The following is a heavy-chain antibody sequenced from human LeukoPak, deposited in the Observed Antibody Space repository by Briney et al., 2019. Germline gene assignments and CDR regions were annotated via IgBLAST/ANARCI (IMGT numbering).Heavy chain of an antibody. Sequence: SETLSLTCSVSGDSISSYYWSWIRQPPGKGLEWVGHISFSGIPHYNASLKSRVTMSVDTSRNHFSLILSSVTAADTAFYYCVRHAGGTTYDYWGQGTLVTVSS. CDR1: GDSISSYY. V-gene: IGHV4-59*08. J-gene: IGHJ4*02. CDR3: VRHAGGTTYDY. CDR2: ISFSGIP. D-gene: IGHD3-16*01.